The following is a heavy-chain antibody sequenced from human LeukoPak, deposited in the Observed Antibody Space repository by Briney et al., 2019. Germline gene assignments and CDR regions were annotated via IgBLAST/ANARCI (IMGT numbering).Heavy chain of an antibody. D-gene: IGHD4-11*01. J-gene: IGHJ4*02. CDR3: ARGSRLTATRCFDY. Sequence: SQTLSLTCAVYGGSFSGYYWSWIRQPPEKGLEWIGEINHSGGTNYNPSLKSRVTISVDTSKNQFSLKLTSVTAADTAVYYCARGSRLTATRCFDYWGQGTLVTVSS. CDR2: INHSGGT. CDR1: GGSFSGYY. V-gene: IGHV4-34*01.